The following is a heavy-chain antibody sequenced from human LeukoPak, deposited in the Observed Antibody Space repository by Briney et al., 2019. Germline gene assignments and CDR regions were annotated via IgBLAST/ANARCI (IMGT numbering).Heavy chain of an antibody. CDR1: GFTFSSYA. Sequence: GGSLRLSCAASGFTFSSYAMSWVRQAPGKGLEWVSAISGSGGSTYYADSVKGRFTISRDNSKNTLYLQMNRLRAEDTAVYYCAKDADIVGVPADYFDYWGQGTLVTVSS. V-gene: IGHV3-23*01. CDR3: AKDADIVGVPADYFDY. CDR2: ISGSGGST. J-gene: IGHJ4*02. D-gene: IGHD2-2*01.